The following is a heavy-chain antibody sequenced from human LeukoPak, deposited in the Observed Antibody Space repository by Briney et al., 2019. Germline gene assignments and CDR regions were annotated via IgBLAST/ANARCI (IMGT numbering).Heavy chain of an antibody. Sequence: GGSLRLSCAASGFTVSSNYMSWVRQAPGKGLEWVSVIYSGGSTYYADSVRGRFTISRDNSKNTLYLQMNSLRAEDTAVYYCARDQYGDYFFDYWGQGTLVTVSS. J-gene: IGHJ4*02. CDR1: GFTVSSNY. CDR2: IYSGGST. CDR3: ARDQYGDYFFDY. V-gene: IGHV3-66*01. D-gene: IGHD4-17*01.